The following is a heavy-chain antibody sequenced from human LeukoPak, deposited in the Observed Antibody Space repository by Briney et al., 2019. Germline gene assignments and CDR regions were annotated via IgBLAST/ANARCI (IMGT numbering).Heavy chain of an antibody. CDR1: GFTFSSYS. D-gene: IGHD1-26*01. V-gene: IGHV3-21*01. J-gene: IGHJ6*03. CDR3: ARDPYSGNYGDYYYYYMDV. Sequence: KPGGSLRLSCAASGFTFSSYSMNWVRQAPGKGLEWVSSISSSSSSYIYYADSVKGRFTISRGNAKNSLYMQMNSLRDEDTAVYYCARDPYSGNYGDYYYYYMDVWGKGTTVTISS. CDR2: ISSSSSSYI.